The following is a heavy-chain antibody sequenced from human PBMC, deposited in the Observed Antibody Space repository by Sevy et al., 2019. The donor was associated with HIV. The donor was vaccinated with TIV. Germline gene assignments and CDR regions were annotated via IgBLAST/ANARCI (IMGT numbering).Heavy chain of an antibody. V-gene: IGHV4-34*01. CDR2: INHSGST. CDR3: ARAPPVVVVPGAPSWLDP. Sequence: SETLSLTCAVYGGSFSGYYWNWIRQSPGKGLEWIGEINHSGSTHYNPSLKSRVTISVDTSKNQFSLRLNSVTAADTAVYYCARAPPVVVVPGAPSWLDPWGQGTLVTVSS. CDR1: GGSFSGYY. J-gene: IGHJ5*02. D-gene: IGHD2-2*01.